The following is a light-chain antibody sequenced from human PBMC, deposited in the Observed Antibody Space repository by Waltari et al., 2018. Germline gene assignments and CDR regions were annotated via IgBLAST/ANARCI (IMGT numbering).Light chain of an antibody. CDR2: EDK. V-gene: IGLV6-57*04. CDR3: QSYDTNNRV. CDR1: SGSIDSKY. J-gene: IGLJ3*02. Sequence: NFMLTQPHSVSGSPGETVTISCTRSSGSIDSKYVPWYHKRPGSAPTTVIYEDKQRPFGGPDRFSGSIDSSSNSSSLTISGRKTEDEAEYYCQSYDTNNRVFGGGTMLTVL.